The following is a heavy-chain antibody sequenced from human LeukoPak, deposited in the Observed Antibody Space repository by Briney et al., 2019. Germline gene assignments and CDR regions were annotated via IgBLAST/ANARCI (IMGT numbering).Heavy chain of an antibody. CDR2: IYYSGST. D-gene: IGHD3-22*01. CDR1: GGSISSGGYY. V-gene: IGHV4-31*03. CDR3: ARGNGVLYYYDSSGYWDY. J-gene: IGHJ4*02. Sequence: SETLFLTCTVSGGSISSGGYYWSWIRQHPGKGLEWIGYIYYSGSTYYNPSLKSRVTISVDTSKNQFSLKLSSVTAADTAVYYCARGNGVLYYYDSSGYWDYWGQGTLVTVSS.